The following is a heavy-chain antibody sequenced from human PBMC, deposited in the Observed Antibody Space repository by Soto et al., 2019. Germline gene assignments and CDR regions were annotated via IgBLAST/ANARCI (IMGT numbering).Heavy chain of an antibody. J-gene: IGHJ1*01. Sequence: QVQLVESGGGVVQPGTSLRLSCVGSGFTFRRYVIHWVRQAPGKGLEWVALTSYDGSNKAYGDSVKGRFTISRDNSRNTVDLQMDSLRREDTALYYCARWGTTGGLDVWGQGTLVSVSS. CDR1: GFTFRRYV. D-gene: IGHD3-16*01. V-gene: IGHV3-30*19. CDR3: ARWGTTGGLDV. CDR2: TSYDGSNK.